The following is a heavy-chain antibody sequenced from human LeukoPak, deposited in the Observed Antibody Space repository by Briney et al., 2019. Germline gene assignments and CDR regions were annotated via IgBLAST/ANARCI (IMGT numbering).Heavy chain of an antibody. J-gene: IGHJ6*03. CDR2: ISYDGSNK. CDR3: ARDLVPAAGTRNMDV. Sequence: GGSLRLSCAASGFTFSSYGMHWVRQAPGKGLEWVAVISYDGSNKYYADSVKGRFTISRDNAKNSLYLQMNSLRAEDTALYYCARDLVPAAGTRNMDVWGKGTTVTASS. CDR1: GFTFSSYG. V-gene: IGHV3-30*03. D-gene: IGHD6-13*01.